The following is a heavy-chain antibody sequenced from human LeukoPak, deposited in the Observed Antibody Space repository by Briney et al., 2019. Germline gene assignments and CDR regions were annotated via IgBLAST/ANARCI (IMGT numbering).Heavy chain of an antibody. J-gene: IGHJ5*02. Sequence: SETLSLTCTVSGGSISSYYWSWIRQPPGKGLEWIGYIYYSGSTNYNPSLKSRVTISVDTSKNQFSLKLSSVTAADTAVYYCARIAAARSRGDWFDPWGQGTLVTVSS. CDR3: ARIAAARSRGDWFDP. CDR1: GGSISSYY. D-gene: IGHD6-13*01. CDR2: IYYSGST. V-gene: IGHV4-59*01.